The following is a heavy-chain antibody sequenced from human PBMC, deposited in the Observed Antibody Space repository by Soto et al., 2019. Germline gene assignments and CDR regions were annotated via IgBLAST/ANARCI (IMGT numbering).Heavy chain of an antibody. Sequence: SETLSLTCGVSGGSLSGATYSWNWIRQPPGKGLEWIGYIFPSGTTYYNSSLKSRVTISIDVSKNQFSLSLRSLTAADTAVYYCARSREFDYWSQGTLVTVSP. CDR2: IFPSGTT. CDR3: ARSREFDY. V-gene: IGHV4-30-2*01. J-gene: IGHJ4*02. CDR1: GGSLSGATYS.